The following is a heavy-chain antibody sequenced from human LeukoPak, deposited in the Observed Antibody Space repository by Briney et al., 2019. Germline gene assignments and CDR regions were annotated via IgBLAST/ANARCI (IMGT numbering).Heavy chain of an antibody. D-gene: IGHD3-22*01. CDR3: AKDRYYYDSSGYSDY. V-gene: IGHV3-23*01. Sequence: GGSLRLSCAASGFTFSSYAMSWVRQAPGKELEWVSAISGSGGSTYYADSVKGRFTISRDNSKNTLYLQMNSLRAEDTAVYYCAKDRYYYDSSGYSDYWGQGTLVTVSS. CDR1: GFTFSSYA. J-gene: IGHJ4*02. CDR2: ISGSGGST.